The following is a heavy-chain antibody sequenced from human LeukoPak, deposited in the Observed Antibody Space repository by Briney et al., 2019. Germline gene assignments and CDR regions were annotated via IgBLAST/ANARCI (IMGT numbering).Heavy chain of an antibody. D-gene: IGHD3-22*01. CDR3: AKSVFDSSGDPYMDV. J-gene: IGHJ6*03. V-gene: IGHV3-23*01. CDR1: GFTFSSYG. Sequence: GGSLRLSCAASGFTFSSYGMNWVRQAPGKGLEWVSGISGSGATTYYADSVKGRFTISRDNSKNTLDLQLNSLRAEDTAVYYCAKSVFDSSGDPYMDVWGKGTTVTISS. CDR2: ISGSGATT.